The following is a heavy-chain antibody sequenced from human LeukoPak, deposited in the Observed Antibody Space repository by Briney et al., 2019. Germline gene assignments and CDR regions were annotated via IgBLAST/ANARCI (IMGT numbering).Heavy chain of an antibody. V-gene: IGHV3-30-3*01. J-gene: IGHJ4*02. CDR1: GFTFGSYV. D-gene: IGHD1-26*01. CDR2: ISYDGSNK. Sequence: GRSLRLSCAASGFTFGSYVMYWVRQAPGKGLEWVALISYDGSNKDFADSAKGRFTISRDNSKNTVYLQMNSLRPEDTAVYYCARASGSFDYWGQGTLVTVSS. CDR3: ARASGSFDY.